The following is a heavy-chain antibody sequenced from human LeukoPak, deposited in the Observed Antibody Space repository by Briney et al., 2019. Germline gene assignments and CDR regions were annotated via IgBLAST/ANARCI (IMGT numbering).Heavy chain of an antibody. Sequence: GRSLRLSCAASGFTFSSYAMHWVRQAPGKGLEWVAVISYDGSNKYYADSVKGRFTISRDNSKNTLYLQMNSLRAEDTAVYYCARDRDVARFFEWLYNYYYYGMDVWGQGTTVTVSS. CDR1: GFTFSSYA. D-gene: IGHD3-3*01. V-gene: IGHV3-30-3*01. CDR2: ISYDGSNK. J-gene: IGHJ6*02. CDR3: ARDRDVARFFEWLYNYYYYGMDV.